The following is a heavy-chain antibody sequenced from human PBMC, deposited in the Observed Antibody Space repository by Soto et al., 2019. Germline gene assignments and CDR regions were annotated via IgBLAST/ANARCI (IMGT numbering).Heavy chain of an antibody. CDR1: GFTFGDYA. Sequence: GGSLRLSCTASGFTFGDYAMSWFRQAPGKGLEWVGFIRSKAYGGTTEYAASVKGRFTISRDDSKSIAYLQMNSLKTEDTAVYYCTRDHNPNDYSNHDAFDIWGQGTMVTVSS. CDR2: IRSKAYGGTT. J-gene: IGHJ3*02. CDR3: TRDHNPNDYSNHDAFDI. D-gene: IGHD4-4*01. V-gene: IGHV3-49*03.